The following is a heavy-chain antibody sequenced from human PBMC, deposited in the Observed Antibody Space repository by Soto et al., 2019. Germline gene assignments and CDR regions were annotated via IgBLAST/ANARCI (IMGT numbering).Heavy chain of an antibody. D-gene: IGHD3-3*01. V-gene: IGHV4-39*01. CDR1: GGSISSSSYL. J-gene: IGHJ5*02. CDR3: ARHKSVFDWFDP. Sequence: SETLSLTCSVSGGSISSSSYLWGWIRQPPGKGLEWIGSFYNSGRTDYNPSLKSRFTISVDTSQNQFSLKLSSVTAADTAVYYCARHKSVFDWFDPWGQGALVTVSS. CDR2: FYNSGRT.